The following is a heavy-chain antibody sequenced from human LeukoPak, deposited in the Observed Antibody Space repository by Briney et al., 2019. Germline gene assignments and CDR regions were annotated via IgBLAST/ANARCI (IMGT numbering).Heavy chain of an antibody. CDR3: ARDAPYLVGATYFDY. V-gene: IGHV3-48*03. CDR1: GFDFNTYE. J-gene: IGHJ4*02. Sequence: PGGSLRLTCVASGFDFNTYEMTWVRQAPGKGLEWVSYIGGIGETIYYADSVKGRFTVSRDNAKNSVYLQMNSLRAEDTAVYYCARDAPYLVGATYFDYWGQGTLVTVSS. D-gene: IGHD1-26*01. CDR2: IGGIGETI.